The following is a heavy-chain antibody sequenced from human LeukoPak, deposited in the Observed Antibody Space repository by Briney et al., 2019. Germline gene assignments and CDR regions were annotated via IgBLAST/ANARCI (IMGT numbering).Heavy chain of an antibody. V-gene: IGHV3-23*01. Sequence: GALRLSCAASGFILRNYGVSWVRQAPGKGLEWVSAIDAGGGSTYYADSVKGRSTISTDNSKNTLYLQMNSLRAEDTAVYYCATAQPYNWNYGDYWGQGTLVTVSS. J-gene: IGHJ4*02. D-gene: IGHD1-7*01. CDR2: IDAGGGST. CDR3: ATAQPYNWNYGDY. CDR1: GFILRNYG.